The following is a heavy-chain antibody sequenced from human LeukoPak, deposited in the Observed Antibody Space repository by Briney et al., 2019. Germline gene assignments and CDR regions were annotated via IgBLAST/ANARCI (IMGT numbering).Heavy chain of an antibody. CDR3: ASNLYASGGYFAY. Sequence: PSETLSLTCTVSGYSISNGYYWGWIRPSPGKGLEWIASIYHSGNSYYNPSLKSRIAISIDTSKNQFSLKLNSVTAADTAVYYCASNLYASGGYFAYWGQGILVTVSS. V-gene: IGHV4-38-2*02. CDR1: GYSISNGYY. CDR2: IYHSGNS. J-gene: IGHJ4*02. D-gene: IGHD3-10*01.